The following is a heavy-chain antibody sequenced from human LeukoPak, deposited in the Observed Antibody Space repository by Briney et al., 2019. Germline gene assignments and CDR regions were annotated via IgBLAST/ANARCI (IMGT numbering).Heavy chain of an antibody. CDR3: AKEWFGELSLFDY. V-gene: IGHV3-23*01. D-gene: IGHD3-10*01. J-gene: IGHJ4*02. CDR2: ISGSGGST. Sequence: SGGSLGLSCAASGFTFSSYAMSWVRQAPGKGLEWVSAISGSGGSTYYADSVKGRFTISRDNSKNTVYLQMNSLRAEDTAVYYCAKEWFGELSLFDYWGQGTLVTVSS. CDR1: GFTFSSYA.